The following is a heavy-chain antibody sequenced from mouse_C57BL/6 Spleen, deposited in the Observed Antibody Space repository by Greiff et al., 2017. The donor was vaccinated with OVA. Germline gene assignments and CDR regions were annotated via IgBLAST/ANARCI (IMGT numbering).Heavy chain of an antibody. J-gene: IGHJ1*03. CDR1: GYTFTSYW. V-gene: IGHV1-55*01. Sequence: ESGAELVKPGASVKMSCKASGYTFTSYWITWVKQRPGQGLEWIGDIYPGSGSTNYNEKFKSKATPTVDTSSSTAYMQLSSLTSEDSAVYYCARGAASITTVVDWYFDVWGTGTTVTVSS. CDR3: ARGAASITTVVDWYFDV. CDR2: IYPGSGST. D-gene: IGHD1-1*01.